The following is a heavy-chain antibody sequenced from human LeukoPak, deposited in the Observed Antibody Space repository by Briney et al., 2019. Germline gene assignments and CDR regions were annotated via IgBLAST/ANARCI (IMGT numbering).Heavy chain of an antibody. CDR3: ARATRAAAGLDY. D-gene: IGHD6-13*01. CDR1: GFTFSKYA. CDR2: LTGNSNNP. J-gene: IGHJ4*02. Sequence: GGALRLSCRASGFTFSKYAMSWVRQTPGKGLEWVSSLTGNSNNPNSADSVKGRSTISRDNSKNTQYIQMNSLRAEDTAVYYCARATRAAAGLDYWGQGTLVTVSS. V-gene: IGHV3-23*01.